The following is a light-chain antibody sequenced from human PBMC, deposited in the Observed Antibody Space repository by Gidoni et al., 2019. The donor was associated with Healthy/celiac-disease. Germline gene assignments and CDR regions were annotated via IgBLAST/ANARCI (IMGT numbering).Light chain of an antibody. V-gene: IGLV1-40*01. CDR3: QSYDSSLSGSV. Sequence: QAVLTQPPSCPGPPGQQVPLSCTGSNSNIGAGYDLHWYQHLPGTAPKLPIYGNSNRPSGVPDRFSGSKSGTSASLAITGLQAEDEADYYCQSYDSSLSGSVFGGGTKLTVL. CDR2: GNS. CDR1: NSNIGAGYD. J-gene: IGLJ2*01.